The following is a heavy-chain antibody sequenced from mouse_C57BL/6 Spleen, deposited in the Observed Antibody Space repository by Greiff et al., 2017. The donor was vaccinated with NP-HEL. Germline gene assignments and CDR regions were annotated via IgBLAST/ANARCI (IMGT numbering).Heavy chain of an antibody. CDR3: ARLRRAYYSNHGYFDV. D-gene: IGHD2-5*01. J-gene: IGHJ1*03. CDR2: INPNYGTT. Sequence: EVQLVESGPELVKPGASVKISCKASGYSFTDYNMNWVKQSNGKSLEWIGVINPNYGTTSYNQKFKGKATLTVDQSSSTAYMQLNSLTSEDSAVYYCARLRRAYYSNHGYFDVWGTGTTVTVSS. V-gene: IGHV1-39*01. CDR1: GYSFTDYN.